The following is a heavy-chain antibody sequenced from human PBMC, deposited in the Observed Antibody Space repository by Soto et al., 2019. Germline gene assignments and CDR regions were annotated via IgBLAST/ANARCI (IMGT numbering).Heavy chain of an antibody. J-gene: IGHJ5*01. CDR3: XSPVXAAGTHLYFYGLDA. CDR2: IDSDGSST. D-gene: IGHD6-13*01. Sequence: EVQLVXSGGGLVQPGGSLRLSCAASGFTFRSYWMHWVRQVPGKGLVWVSRIDSDGSSTYYADSVKGRFXXXXXXAKXXXXXXXXXXXXXXXXVXXXXSPVXAAGTHLYFYGLDAWG. CDR1: GFTFRSYW. V-gene: IGHV3-74*01.